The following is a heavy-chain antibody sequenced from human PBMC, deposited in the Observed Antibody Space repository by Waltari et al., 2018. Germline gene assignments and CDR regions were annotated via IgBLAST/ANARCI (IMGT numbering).Heavy chain of an antibody. Sequence: QVQLQQWGAGLLKPSETLSLTCAVNAGSFNSYYWGWIRQPPGKGLEWFGESSHNERTNENPSLKSRVAISVDTSKNHFSLKLNFLTAADTAVYYCARGEQLHLIRRNSFDTWGQGTLVTVSS. J-gene: IGHJ5*02. CDR1: AGSFNSYY. D-gene: IGHD1-1*01. CDR2: SSHNERT. V-gene: IGHV4-34*01. CDR3: ARGEQLHLIRRNSFDT.